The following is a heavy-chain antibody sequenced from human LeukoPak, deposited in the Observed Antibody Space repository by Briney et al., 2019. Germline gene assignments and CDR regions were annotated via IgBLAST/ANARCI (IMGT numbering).Heavy chain of an antibody. D-gene: IGHD6-6*01. Sequence: GGSLRLSSAASGFTFSSNYMSWVRQAPGEGLEWVSVIYSGGSTYYADSVKGRFTISRDNSKNTLYLQMNSLRAEDTAVYYCARDNAPYTSSSSGLGLFDYWGQGTLVTVSS. J-gene: IGHJ4*02. CDR2: IYSGGST. CDR3: ARDNAPYTSSSSGLGLFDY. V-gene: IGHV3-53*01. CDR1: GFTFSSNY.